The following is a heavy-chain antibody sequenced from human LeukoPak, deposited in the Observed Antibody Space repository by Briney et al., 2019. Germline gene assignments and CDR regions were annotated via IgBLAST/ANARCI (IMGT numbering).Heavy chain of an antibody. D-gene: IGHD2-15*01. J-gene: IGHJ4*02. CDR3: ARDCSGGSCYGFDY. CDR1: GYTFTGYY. V-gene: IGHV1-2*06. CDR2: INSNSGGT. Sequence: GASVKVSCKASGYTFTGYYMHWVRQAPGQGLEWMGRINSNSGGTNYAQKFQGRVTMTRDTSISTAYMELSRLRSDDTAVYYCARDCSGGSCYGFDYWGQGTLVTVSS.